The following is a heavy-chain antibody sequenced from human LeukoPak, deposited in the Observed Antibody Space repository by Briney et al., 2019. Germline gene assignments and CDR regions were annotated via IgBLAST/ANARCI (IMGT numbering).Heavy chain of an antibody. V-gene: IGHV3-7*01. CDR2: INQDGSEK. CDR3: ATSLGPLTEY. CDR1: GFIFTSYS. J-gene: IGHJ4*02. Sequence: GGSLRLSCATSGFIFTSYSMTWVRQAPGKGLESVANINQDGSEKFYVASVKGRFTISRDNAKNTLYLQMNSLKGEDTAVYYCATSLGPLTEYWGQGTLVTVSS. D-gene: IGHD7-27*01.